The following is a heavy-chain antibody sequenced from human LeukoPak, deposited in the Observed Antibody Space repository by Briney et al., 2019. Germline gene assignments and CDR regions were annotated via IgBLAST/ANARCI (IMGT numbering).Heavy chain of an antibody. J-gene: IGHJ4*02. D-gene: IGHD1-1*01. V-gene: IGHV3-49*03. Sequence: GGSLRLSCTASGFTFGDYCMSWFRQAPGRGLEWVGFIRSNGYGGTTEYAASVKGRFTISRDDSKSIAYLQMNSLRAEDTAVYYCANAPSPFDYWGQGTLVTVSS. CDR1: GFTFGDYC. CDR2: IRSNGYGGTT. CDR3: ANAPSPFDY.